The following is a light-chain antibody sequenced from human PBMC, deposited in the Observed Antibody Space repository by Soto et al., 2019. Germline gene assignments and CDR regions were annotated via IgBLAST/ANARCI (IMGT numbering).Light chain of an antibody. J-gene: IGKJ2*01. V-gene: IGKV3-20*01. CDR2: GAS. CDR1: QSVSNDY. Sequence: EIVLTQSPGTLSLSPGERATLSCRASQSVSNDYLAWYQQKPGQAPRLLIFGASSRATGIPDRFSGSGSGTDFTLTINRLEPEDFALYYCQQYGSSPPYTFGQGTKLEIK. CDR3: QQYGSSPPYT.